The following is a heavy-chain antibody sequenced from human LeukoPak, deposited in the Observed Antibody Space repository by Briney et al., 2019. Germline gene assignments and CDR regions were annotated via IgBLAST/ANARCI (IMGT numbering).Heavy chain of an antibody. V-gene: IGHV4-59*12. CDR1: GGSISGYY. CDR3: ASGTTVTTYYGMDV. Sequence: SETLSLTCTVSGGSISGYYWSWIRQPPGKGLEWIGYIHYTGSTNYNPSLKSRVTISVDTSKNQFSLKLSSVTAADTAVYYCASGTTVTTYYGMDVWGQGTTVTVSS. CDR2: IHYTGST. D-gene: IGHD4-17*01. J-gene: IGHJ6*02.